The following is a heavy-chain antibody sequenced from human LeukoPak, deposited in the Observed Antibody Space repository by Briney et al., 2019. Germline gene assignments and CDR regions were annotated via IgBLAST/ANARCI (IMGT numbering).Heavy chain of an antibody. CDR2: IYHSGST. J-gene: IGHJ5*02. CDR3: ARVDTAMVRGSSWFDP. V-gene: IGHV4-30-2*01. D-gene: IGHD5-18*01. CDR1: GGSISSGGYS. Sequence: SETLSLTCAVSGGSISSGGYSWSWIRQPPGKGLEWIGYIYHSGSTYYNPSPKSRVTISVDRSKNQFSLKLSSVTAADTAVYYCARVDTAMVRGSSWFDPWGQGTLVTVSS.